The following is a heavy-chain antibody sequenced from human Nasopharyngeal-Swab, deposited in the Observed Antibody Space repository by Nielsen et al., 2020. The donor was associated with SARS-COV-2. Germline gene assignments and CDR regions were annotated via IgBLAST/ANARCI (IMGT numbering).Heavy chain of an antibody. Sequence: GESLKISCSASGFPFSSYAMHLVRQAPGKGLEYVSAISSNVGSTYYADSVKGRFTISRDNSKNTLYLQMSSLRAEDTAVYYCVKAPSGSYRSGDAFDIWGQGTMVTVSS. V-gene: IGHV3-64D*06. CDR2: ISSNVGST. CDR1: GFPFSSYA. CDR3: VKAPSGSYRSGDAFDI. J-gene: IGHJ3*02. D-gene: IGHD1-26*01.